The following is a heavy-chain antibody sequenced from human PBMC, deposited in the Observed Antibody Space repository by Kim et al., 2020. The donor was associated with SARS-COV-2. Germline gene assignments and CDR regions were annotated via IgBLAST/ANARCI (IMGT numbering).Heavy chain of an antibody. Sequence: TSYAQKFQGRVTMTRETSTSTVYMELSSLRSEDTAVYYCARDFRAGPLDYWGQGTLVTVPS. J-gene: IGHJ4*02. CDR2: T. V-gene: IGHV1-46*01. CDR3: ARDFRAGPLDY.